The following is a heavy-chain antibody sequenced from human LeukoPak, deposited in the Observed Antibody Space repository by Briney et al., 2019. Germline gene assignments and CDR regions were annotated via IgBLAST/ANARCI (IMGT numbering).Heavy chain of an antibody. CDR1: GYTFTSYG. D-gene: IGHD3-22*01. CDR2: ISAYNGNT. Sequence: ASMKVSCKASGYTFTSYGISWVRQAPGQGLEWMGWISAYNGNTNYAQKLQGRVTMTTDTSTSTAYMELRSLRSDDTAVYYCARASVDSSGYYYYFDYWGQGTLVTVSS. V-gene: IGHV1-18*01. CDR3: ARASVDSSGYYYYFDY. J-gene: IGHJ4*02.